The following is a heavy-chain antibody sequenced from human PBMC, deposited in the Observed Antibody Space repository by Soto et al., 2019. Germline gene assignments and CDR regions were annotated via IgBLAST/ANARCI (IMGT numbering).Heavy chain of an antibody. CDR1: RFTFSDYA. V-gene: IGHV3-30-3*01. D-gene: IGHD2-21*02. CDR3: ARRLMPSVTAMGY. Sequence: QVQLVESGGGVVQPGRSLRLSCSASRFTFSDYAINWVRQAPGKGLEWVASISGDGINKYIADSVKGRFIISRDNSKNTVLLQMSSLGPEDTAVYYCARRLMPSVTAMGYWGQGTLVTVSS. CDR2: ISGDGINK. J-gene: IGHJ4*02.